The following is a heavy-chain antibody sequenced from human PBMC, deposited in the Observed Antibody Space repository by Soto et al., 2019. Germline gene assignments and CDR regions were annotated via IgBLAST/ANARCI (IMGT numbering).Heavy chain of an antibody. J-gene: IGHJ6*02. CDR2: ISYDGSNK. CDR1: GFTFSSYA. CDR3: ARDLLSIAAAGPRGGDYYYGMDV. Sequence: PGGSLRLSCAASGFTFSSYAMHWVRQAPGKGLEWVAVISYDGSNKYYADSVKGRFTISRDNSKNTLYLQMNSLRAEDTAVYYWARDLLSIAAAGPRGGDYYYGMDVWGQGTTVTVSS. D-gene: IGHD6-13*01. V-gene: IGHV3-30-3*01.